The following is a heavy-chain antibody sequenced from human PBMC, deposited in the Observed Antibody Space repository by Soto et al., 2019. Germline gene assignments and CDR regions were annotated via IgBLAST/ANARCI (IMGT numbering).Heavy chain of an antibody. V-gene: IGHV3-66*01. CDR2: IFSGGST. Sequence: EVQLVESGGGLVQPGGSLRLSCAASGFTVSNNYMSWVRQAPGKGLEWVSVIFSGGSTNYVDAVKGRLTISSDNSKNTLYLQMNSLRAEDTAVYYCAKSMSDYTIDYWGQGTLVTVSS. CDR3: AKSMSDYTIDY. D-gene: IGHD4-4*01. CDR1: GFTVSNNY. J-gene: IGHJ4*02.